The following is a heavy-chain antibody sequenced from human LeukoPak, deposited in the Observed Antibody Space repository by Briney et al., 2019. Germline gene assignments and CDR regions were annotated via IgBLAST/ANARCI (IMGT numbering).Heavy chain of an antibody. D-gene: IGHD6-6*01. V-gene: IGHV5-51*01. CDR2: IYPGDSDT. J-gene: IGHJ4*02. CDR3: ARGARIAARYFDY. Sequence: GESLKISCKGSGYSFTSYWIGWVRQVPGKGLEWMGIIYPGDSDTRYSPSFQGQVTISADKSISTAYLQWSSLEASDTAMYYCARGARIAARYFDYWGQGTLVTVSS. CDR1: GYSFTSYW.